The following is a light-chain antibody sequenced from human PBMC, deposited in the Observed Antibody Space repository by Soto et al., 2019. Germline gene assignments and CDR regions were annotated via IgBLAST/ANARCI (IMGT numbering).Light chain of an antibody. V-gene: IGKV3-20*01. J-gene: IGKJ1*01. CDR2: GAS. Sequence: ETVLTQSTGSLSLSPGERATLSYRASQSISSSFLAWYQQKPGQAPRLLIYGASSRATGIPDRFSGSGSGTDFTLTISRLEPEDAAVYYCQQYVRSPPSWTFGQGTKVEIK. CDR3: QQYVRSPPSWT. CDR1: QSISSSF.